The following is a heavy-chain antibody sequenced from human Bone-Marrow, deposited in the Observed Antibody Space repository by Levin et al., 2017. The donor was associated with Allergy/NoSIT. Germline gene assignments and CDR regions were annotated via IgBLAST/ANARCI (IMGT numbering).Heavy chain of an antibody. CDR1: GGSISSYY. D-gene: IGHD5-18*01. V-gene: IGHV4-59*08. CDR3: ASGGYSYGYGIFDY. J-gene: IGHJ4*02. Sequence: PSETLSLTCTVSGGSISSYYWSWIRQPPGKGLEWIGYISGSTNYNPSLKSRVTISVDTSKNQFSLKLSSVTAADTAVYYCASGGYSYGYGIFDYWGQGTLVTVSS. CDR2: ISGST.